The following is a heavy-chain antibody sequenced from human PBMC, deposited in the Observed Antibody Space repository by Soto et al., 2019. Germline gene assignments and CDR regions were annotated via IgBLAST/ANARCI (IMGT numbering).Heavy chain of an antibody. D-gene: IGHD2-8*01. J-gene: IGHJ6*02. CDR2: ISYDGSNK. CDR3: ARDSAGGVYAIHYGMDV. CDR1: GFTFSSYA. Sequence: GGSLRLSCAAFGFTFSSYAMHWVRQAPGKGLEWVAVISYDGSNKYYADSVKGRFTISRDNSKNTLYLQMNSLRAEDTAVYYCARDSAGGVYAIHYGMDVWGQGTTVTVSS. V-gene: IGHV3-30-3*01.